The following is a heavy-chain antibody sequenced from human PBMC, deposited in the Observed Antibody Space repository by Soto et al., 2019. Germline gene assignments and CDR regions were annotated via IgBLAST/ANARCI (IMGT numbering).Heavy chain of an antibody. CDR3: ARAYYDGSGYGLDP. Sequence: SETLSLTCTVSGGSISSYYWSWIRQPPGKGLEWIGYIYYSGSTNYNPSLKSRVTISVDTSKNQLSLKLSSVTAADTAVYYCARAYYDGSGYGLDPWGQGTLVTVSS. D-gene: IGHD3-22*01. CDR2: IYYSGST. V-gene: IGHV4-59*08. J-gene: IGHJ5*02. CDR1: GGSISSYY.